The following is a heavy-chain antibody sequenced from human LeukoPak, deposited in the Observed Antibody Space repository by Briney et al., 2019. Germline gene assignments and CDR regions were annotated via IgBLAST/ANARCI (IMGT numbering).Heavy chain of an antibody. D-gene: IGHD6-6*01. CDR2: ISGSGGST. Sequence: PGGSLRLSCAASGFTFSSYAMSWVRQAPGKGLEWVSAISGSGGSTYYADSVKGRFTISRDNSKNMLYLQMNSLRAEDTAVYYCAKVSIAAWYYYYGMDVWGQGTTVTVSS. CDR3: AKVSIAAWYYYYGMDV. J-gene: IGHJ6*02. CDR1: GFTFSSYA. V-gene: IGHV3-23*01.